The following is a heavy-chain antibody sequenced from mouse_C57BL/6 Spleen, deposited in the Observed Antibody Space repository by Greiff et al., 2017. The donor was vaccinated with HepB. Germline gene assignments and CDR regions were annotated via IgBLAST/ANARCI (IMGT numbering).Heavy chain of an antibody. D-gene: IGHD2-4*01. J-gene: IGHJ4*01. CDR2: IRSKSNNYAT. Sequence: EVKLVESGGGLVQPKGSLKLSCAASGFSFNTYAMNWVRQAPGKGLEWVARIRSKSNNYATYYADSVKDRFTISRDDSESMLYLQMNNLKTEETAMYYCVRDYDGVPNAMDYWGQGTSVTVSS. V-gene: IGHV10-1*01. CDR3: VRDYDGVPNAMDY. CDR1: GFSFNTYA.